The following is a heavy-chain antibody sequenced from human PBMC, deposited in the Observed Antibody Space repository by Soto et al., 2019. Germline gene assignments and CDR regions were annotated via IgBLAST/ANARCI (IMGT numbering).Heavy chain of an antibody. CDR1: GLTFTSLH. D-gene: IGHD3-10*01. V-gene: IGHV3-23*01. J-gene: IGHJ4*02. Sequence: EVQLLESGGGLVQPGGSLRLSCAVSGLTFTSLHLSWVRQPPGKGLEWVSAIQGSDLNTYYADSVRGRFTISRDISKNTLFLKINSLRAKDTAVYFCVPPSGNYGGQEPLVTVSS. CDR2: IQGSDLNT. CDR3: VPPSGNY.